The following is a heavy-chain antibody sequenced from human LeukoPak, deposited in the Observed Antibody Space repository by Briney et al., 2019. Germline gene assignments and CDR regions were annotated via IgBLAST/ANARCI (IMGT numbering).Heavy chain of an antibody. Sequence: SVKVSCKASGGTFSSYAISWVRQAPGQGLEWMGGIIPIFGTANYAQKFQGRVTITAGESTSTAYMELSSLRSEDTAVYYCAREYYDSSGYSGFDYWGQGTLVTVSS. CDR3: AREYYDSSGYSGFDY. D-gene: IGHD3-22*01. V-gene: IGHV1-69*13. J-gene: IGHJ4*02. CDR2: IIPIFGTA. CDR1: GGTFSSYA.